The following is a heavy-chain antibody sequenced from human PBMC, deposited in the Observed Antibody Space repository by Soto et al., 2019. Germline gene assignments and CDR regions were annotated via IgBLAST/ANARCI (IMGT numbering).Heavy chain of an antibody. CDR2: INHSGST. J-gene: IGHJ4*02. Sequence: SETLSLTCAVYGGSFSGYYWSWIRQPPGKGLEWIGEINHSGSTNYNPSLKSRVTISVDTSKNQFSLKLSSVTAADTAVYYCARGSRGIAAAANRLWDYWGQGTLVTVSS. CDR3: ARGSRGIAAAANRLWDY. V-gene: IGHV4-34*01. D-gene: IGHD6-13*01. CDR1: GGSFSGYY.